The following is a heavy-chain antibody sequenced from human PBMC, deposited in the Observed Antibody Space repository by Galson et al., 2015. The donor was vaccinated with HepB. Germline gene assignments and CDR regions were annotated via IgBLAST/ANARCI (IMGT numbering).Heavy chain of an antibody. V-gene: IGHV1-46*03. CDR1: GYSFTTYY. Sequence: SVKVSCKASGYSFTTYYIHWVRQAPGQGLEWMGIINPSADTTSYAEKFQGRVSMTRDTSTTTVFMELSSLRSEDTAVYYCARDLGMNEWELPDYWGQGTLVIVSS. CDR2: INPSADTT. D-gene: IGHD1-26*01. J-gene: IGHJ4*02. CDR3: ARDLGMNEWELPDY.